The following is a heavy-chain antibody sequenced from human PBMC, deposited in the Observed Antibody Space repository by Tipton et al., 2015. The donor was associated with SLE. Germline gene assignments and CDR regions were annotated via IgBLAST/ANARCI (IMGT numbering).Heavy chain of an antibody. CDR3: ARYYYDSSGVCLFDF. J-gene: IGHJ4*02. Sequence: TLSLTCTVSSGSVSSGAYYWSWIRQHPGKGLEWIGYVFSSGTTYYNPSLQGRLSISLDTSKKQLSLKLSSVTSADTAVYYCARYYYDSSGVCLFDFCGQGTPLTLS. CDR2: VFSSGTT. V-gene: IGHV4-31*03. CDR1: SGSVSSGAYY. D-gene: IGHD3-22*01.